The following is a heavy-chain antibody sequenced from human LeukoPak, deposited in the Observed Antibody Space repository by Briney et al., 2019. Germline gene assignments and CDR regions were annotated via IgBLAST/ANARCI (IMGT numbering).Heavy chain of an antibody. CDR1: GGSISSSSYY. J-gene: IGHJ4*02. V-gene: IGHV4-61*01. Sequence: PSETLSLTCTVSGGSISSSSYYWSWIRQPPGKGLEWIGYIYYSGSTNYNPSLKSRVTISVDTSKNQFSLKLSSVTAADTAVYYCARVGGSYLDYWGQGTLVTVSS. CDR3: ARVGGSYLDY. D-gene: IGHD1-26*01. CDR2: IYYSGST.